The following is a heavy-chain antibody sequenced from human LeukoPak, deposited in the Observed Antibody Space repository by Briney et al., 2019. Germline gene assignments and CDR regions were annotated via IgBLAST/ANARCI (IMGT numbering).Heavy chain of an antibody. CDR3: ARDLFSDYYDSSGYPRADV. CDR2: ISAYNGNT. V-gene: IGHV1-18*01. D-gene: IGHD3-22*01. CDR1: GYTFTSYG. Sequence: ASVKVSCKASGYTFTSYGISWVRQAPGQGPEWMGWISAYNGNTNYAQKLQGRVTMTTDTSTSTAYMELRSLRSDDTAVYYCARDLFSDYYDSSGYPRADVWGQGTTVTVSS. J-gene: IGHJ6*02.